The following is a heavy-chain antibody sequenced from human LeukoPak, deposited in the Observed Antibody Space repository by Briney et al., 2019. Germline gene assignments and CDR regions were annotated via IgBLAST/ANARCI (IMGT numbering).Heavy chain of an antibody. V-gene: IGHV3-33*08. Sequence: GGSLRLSCAASGFTFSTYGMNWVRQAPGKGLEWVAVIWYDGSHANYADAVKGRFTISRDNSKNTLYLQMNSPRAKDTAVYYCARDRGYSSRWNFGKDYYMDVWGKGTTVTVSS. J-gene: IGHJ6*03. CDR1: GFTFSTYG. CDR2: IWYDGSHA. D-gene: IGHD6-13*01. CDR3: ARDRGYSSRWNFGKDYYMDV.